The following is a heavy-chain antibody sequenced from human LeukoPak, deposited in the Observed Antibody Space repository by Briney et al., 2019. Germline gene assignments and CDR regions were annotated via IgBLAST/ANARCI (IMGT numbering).Heavy chain of an antibody. V-gene: IGHV2-5*02. CDR3: AHRSRGYGYGIDY. CDR1: GFSFSTSAAG. Sequence: SGPTLVKPTQTLTLTCTFSGFSFSTSAAGVDWIRQPPGKALEWLALISWDDTKHYSPSLKSRLTITKDTSKNQVVLIMTNMGPVDTATYYCAHRSRGYGYGIDYWGQGALVTVSS. J-gene: IGHJ4*02. CDR2: ISWDDTK. D-gene: IGHD5-18*01.